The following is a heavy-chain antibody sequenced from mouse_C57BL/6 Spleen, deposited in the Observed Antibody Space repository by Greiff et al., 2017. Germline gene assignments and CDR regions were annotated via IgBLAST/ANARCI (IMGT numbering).Heavy chain of an antibody. CDR3: GRSHYYGSGYGAY. V-gene: IGHV1-4*01. J-gene: IGHJ3*01. D-gene: IGHD1-1*01. CDR1: GYTFTSYT. CDR2: INPSSGYT. Sequence: QVQLQQSGAELARPGASVKMSCKASGYTFTSYTMHWVKQRPGQGLEWIGYINPSSGYTKYNQKFKDKATLTADKSSSTAYMQLSSLTAEDAAVYYCGRSHYYGSGYGAYWGQGTLVTVSA.